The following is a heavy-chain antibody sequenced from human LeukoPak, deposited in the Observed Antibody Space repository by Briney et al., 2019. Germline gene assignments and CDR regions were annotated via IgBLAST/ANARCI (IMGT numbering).Heavy chain of an antibody. CDR3: ARLAAAGTMRVAFDI. V-gene: IGHV1-8*01. CDR2: MNPNSGNT. Sequence: ASVKVSCKASGYTFTSYDINWVRQATGQGLEWMGWMNPNSGNTGYAQKFQGRVTMTRNTSISTAYMELRSLRSDDTAVYYCARLAAAGTMRVAFDIWGQGTMVTVSS. D-gene: IGHD6-13*01. J-gene: IGHJ3*02. CDR1: GYTFTSYD.